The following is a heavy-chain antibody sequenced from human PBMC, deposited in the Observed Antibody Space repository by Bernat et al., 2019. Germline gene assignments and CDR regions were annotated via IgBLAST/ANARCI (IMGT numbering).Heavy chain of an antibody. V-gene: IGHV3-21*01. CDR3: ARDLRDIVVVVAVPDAFDI. J-gene: IGHJ3*02. CDR1: GFTFSSYS. D-gene: IGHD2-15*01. CDR2: ISSSSSYI. Sequence: EVQLVESGGGLVKPGGSLRLSCAASGFTFSSYSMNWVRQAPGKGLEWVSSISSSSSYIYNADSVKGRFTISRDNAKNALYLQMNSLRGEDTAVYYCARDLRDIVVVVAVPDAFDIWGQGTMVTVSS.